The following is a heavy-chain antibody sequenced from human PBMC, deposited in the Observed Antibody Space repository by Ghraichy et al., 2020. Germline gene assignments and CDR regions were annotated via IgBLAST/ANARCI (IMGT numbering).Heavy chain of an antibody. V-gene: IGHV3-30*18. CDR1: GFTFSSYG. CDR2: ISYDGSNK. CDR3: AKDAGREQWLEYYFDY. J-gene: IGHJ4*02. Sequence: GGSLRLSCAASGFTFSSYGMHWVRQAPGKGLEWVAVISYDGSNKSYADSVKGRFTISRDNSKNTLYLQMNSLRAEDTAVYYCAKDAGREQWLEYYFDYWGQGTLVTVSS. D-gene: IGHD6-19*01.